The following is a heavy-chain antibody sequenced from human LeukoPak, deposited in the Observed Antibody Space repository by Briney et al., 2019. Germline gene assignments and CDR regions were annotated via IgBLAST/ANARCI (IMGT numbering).Heavy chain of an antibody. J-gene: IGHJ5*02. CDR2: ISSSSSYI. D-gene: IGHD6-13*01. Sequence: GGSLRLSCAASGFTFSSYSMNWVRQAPGKGLEWVSSISSSSSYIYYADSMKGRFTISRDNAKNSLYLQMNSLRAEDTAVYYCARDLGIAAAAFWFDPWGQGTLVTVSS. CDR1: GFTFSSYS. CDR3: ARDLGIAAAAFWFDP. V-gene: IGHV3-21*01.